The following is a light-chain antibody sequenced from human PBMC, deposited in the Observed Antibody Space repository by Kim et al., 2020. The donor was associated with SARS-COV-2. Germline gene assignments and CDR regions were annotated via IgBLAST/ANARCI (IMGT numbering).Light chain of an antibody. V-gene: IGKV1-8*01. J-gene: IGKJ1*01. Sequence: ASTGDRVTITCRASQGISSYLAWYQQKPGKAPKLLIYAASTLQSGVPSRFSGSGSGTDFTLTISCLQSEDFATYYCQQYYSYPPTSGQGTKVDIK. CDR3: QQYYSYPPT. CDR1: QGISSY. CDR2: AAS.